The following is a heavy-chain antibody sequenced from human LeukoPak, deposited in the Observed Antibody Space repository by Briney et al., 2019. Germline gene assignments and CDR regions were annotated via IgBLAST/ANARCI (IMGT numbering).Heavy chain of an antibody. CDR2: INPNSGGT. D-gene: IGHD6-13*01. Sequence: ASVKVSCKASGYTFTGYYMHWVRQAPGQGLEWMGWINPNSGGTNYAQKFQGWVTMTRDTSISTAYMELSRLRSDDTAVYYCARYAIAAAANAFDIWGQGTMVTVPS. J-gene: IGHJ3*02. CDR3: ARYAIAAAANAFDI. CDR1: GYTFTGYY. V-gene: IGHV1-2*04.